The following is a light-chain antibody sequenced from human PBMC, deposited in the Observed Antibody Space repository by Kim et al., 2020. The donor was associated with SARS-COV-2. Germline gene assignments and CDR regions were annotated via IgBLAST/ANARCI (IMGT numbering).Light chain of an antibody. CDR3: AAWDDSLSGVV. CDR2: RSN. V-gene: IGLV1-47*01. Sequence: QSVLTQPPSASGTPGQRVTISCSGSRSNIGSNYVYWYQQIPGTAPKLLMYRSNQRPSGVPDRFSGSKSGTSASLAISGLRSEDEADYYCAAWDDSLSGVVFGGGTQLTVL. J-gene: IGLJ2*01. CDR1: RSNIGSNY.